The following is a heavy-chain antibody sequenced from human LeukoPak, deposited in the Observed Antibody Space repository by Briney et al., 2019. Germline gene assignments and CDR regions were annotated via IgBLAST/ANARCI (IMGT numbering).Heavy chain of an antibody. D-gene: IGHD1-26*01. CDR2: ISYDGSNK. CDR3: ARGLGGSNFGYYYYYLDV. V-gene: IGHV3-30-3*01. CDR1: GFTFSSYA. Sequence: GRSLRLSCAASGFTFSSYAMHWVRQAPGKGLEWVAVISYDGSNKYYADSVKGRFTISRDNSKNTLYLQMNSLRAEDTAVYYCARGLGGSNFGYYYYYLDVWGKGTTVTVSS. J-gene: IGHJ6*03.